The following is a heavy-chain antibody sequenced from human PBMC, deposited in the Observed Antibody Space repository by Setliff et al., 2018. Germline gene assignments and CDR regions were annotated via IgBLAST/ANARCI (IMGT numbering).Heavy chain of an antibody. CDR3: GRVGNWNFFDF. CDR2: IHHSGST. V-gene: IGHV4-38-2*01. J-gene: IGHJ4*02. D-gene: IGHD1-1*01. Sequence: KSSETLSLTCAVSGYSISNIYYWGRIRQPPGKGLEWIATIHHSGSTNYNPSLKSRATISVDTSKNQFSLKVSSVTAADTAVYYCGRVGNWNFFDFWGQGTLVTVSS. CDR1: GYSISNIYY.